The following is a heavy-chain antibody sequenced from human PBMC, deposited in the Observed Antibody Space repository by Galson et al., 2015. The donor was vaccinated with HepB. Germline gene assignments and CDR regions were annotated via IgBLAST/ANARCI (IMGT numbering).Heavy chain of an antibody. CDR2: ISGYNGNT. Sequence: SVKVSCKASGYIFRNFGISWVRQAPGQGLEWMGWISGYNGNTNHAQKIQDRVTMTMDTTTSTVYMELRSLRSDDTAVYYCARGSKRPYCNGGSCVNDYWGQGTLVTVAS. D-gene: IGHD2-15*01. CDR1: GYIFRNFG. J-gene: IGHJ4*02. CDR3: ARGSKRPYCNGGSCVNDY. V-gene: IGHV1-18*04.